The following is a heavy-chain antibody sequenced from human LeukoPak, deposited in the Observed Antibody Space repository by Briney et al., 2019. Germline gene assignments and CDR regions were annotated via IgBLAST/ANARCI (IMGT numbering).Heavy chain of an antibody. V-gene: IGHV3-74*01. D-gene: IGHD5-18*01. J-gene: IGHJ4*02. CDR2: INADEDRA. Sequence: GGSLRLSCAASGFTFSDYWMHWVRQAPGKGLVWVSHINADEDRAAYADSVKGRFTISRDNARNTLYLQMNSLRAEDTAVYYCARCYSYGYGYFDYWGQGTLVTVSS. CDR1: GFTFSDYW. CDR3: ARCYSYGYGYFDY.